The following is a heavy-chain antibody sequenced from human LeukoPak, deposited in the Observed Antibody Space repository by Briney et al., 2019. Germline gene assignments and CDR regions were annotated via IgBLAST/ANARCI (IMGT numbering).Heavy chain of an antibody. CDR1: GGSISSYY. Sequence: SETLSLTCTVSGGSISSYYWSWIRQPPGKVLQWIGYIYYSGSTNYNPSLKSRVTISVDTSKNQFSLKLSSVTAADTAVYYCARDAVTTPYYYYYMDVWGKGTTVTVSS. V-gene: IGHV4-59*01. D-gene: IGHD4-17*01. CDR2: IYYSGST. CDR3: ARDAVTTPYYYYYMDV. J-gene: IGHJ6*03.